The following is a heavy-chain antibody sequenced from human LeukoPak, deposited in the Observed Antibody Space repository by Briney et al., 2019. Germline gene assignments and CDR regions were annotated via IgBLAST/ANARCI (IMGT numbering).Heavy chain of an antibody. CDR1: GYTFTGYY. V-gene: IGHV1-2*02. Sequence: ASVKVSCKASGYTFTGYYIHWVRQAPGQGLEWMGWINPNSGGTNFAQKFQGRVTMTRDTSISTAYMELRRLRADDTAVYYCARGSSTSCHPWGQGTLVTVSS. J-gene: IGHJ5*02. CDR3: ARGSSTSCHP. D-gene: IGHD2-2*01. CDR2: INPNSGGT.